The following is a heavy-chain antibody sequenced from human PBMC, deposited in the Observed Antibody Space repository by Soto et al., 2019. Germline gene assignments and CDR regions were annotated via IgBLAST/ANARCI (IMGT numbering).Heavy chain of an antibody. J-gene: IGHJ5*02. CDR3: ARDGILPRDSCGRYNWFDP. Sequence: QVQLQESGPGLVKPSETLSLTCTVSGGSISSYYWSWIRQPPGKGLEWIGYIYYSGSTNYNPSLKSRVTISVDTSKNQFAMKLSSVTAADTAVYYCARDGILPRDSCGRYNWFDPWGQGTLVTVSS. CDR1: GGSISSYY. V-gene: IGHV4-59*01. D-gene: IGHD6-25*01. CDR2: IYYSGST.